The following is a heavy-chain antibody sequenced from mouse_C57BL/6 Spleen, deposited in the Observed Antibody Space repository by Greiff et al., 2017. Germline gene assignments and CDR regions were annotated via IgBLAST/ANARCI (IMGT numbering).Heavy chain of an antibody. V-gene: IGHV14-4*01. CDR3: TLSQATFAY. CDR1: GFNIKDDY. Sequence: VQLQQSGAELVRPGASVKLSCTASGFNIKDDYMHWVKQRPEQGLEWIGGIDPENGDTEYASKFQGKATITADTSSNTAYLQLSSLTSEDTAVYYCTLSQATFAYWGQGTLVTVSA. J-gene: IGHJ3*01. CDR2: IDPENGDT. D-gene: IGHD3-2*02.